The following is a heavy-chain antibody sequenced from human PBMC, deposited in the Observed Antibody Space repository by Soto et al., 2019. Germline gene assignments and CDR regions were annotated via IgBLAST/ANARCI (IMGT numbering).Heavy chain of an antibody. CDR2: IKQDGSEK. J-gene: IGHJ6*02. CDR1: GFTFSSYW. V-gene: IGHV3-7*01. CDR3: ARDRGLGCSGGSCYYFYGMDV. D-gene: IGHD2-15*01. Sequence: SGGSLRLSCAGSGFTFSSYWMNWVRQAPGKGLEWVANIKQDGSEKSYVDSVKGRLTISRDNAKNSLYLQMNSLRVEDTAVYYCARDRGLGCSGGSCYYFYGMDVWGQGTTVTVSS.